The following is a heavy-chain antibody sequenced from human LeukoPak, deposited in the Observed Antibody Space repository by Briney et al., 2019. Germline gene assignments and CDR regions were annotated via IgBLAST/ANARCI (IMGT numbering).Heavy chain of an antibody. Sequence: SETLSLTCTVSGGSISSYYWSWIRQPPGKGLECIGYIYYSGSTNYNPSLKSRVTISVDTSKNQFSLKLSSVTAADTAVYYCARDLGPTYYHDSSGYYLSYYYYYYMDVWGKGTTVTVSS. CDR2: IYYSGST. D-gene: IGHD3-22*01. J-gene: IGHJ6*03. CDR3: ARDLGPTYYHDSSGYYLSYYYYYYMDV. V-gene: IGHV4-59*01. CDR1: GGSISSYY.